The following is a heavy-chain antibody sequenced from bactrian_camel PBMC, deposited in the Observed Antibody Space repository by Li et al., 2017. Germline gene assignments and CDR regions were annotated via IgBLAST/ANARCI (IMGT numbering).Heavy chain of an antibody. CDR2: IGTDGTS. D-gene: IGHD2*01. Sequence: HVQLVESGGGSVQPGGSLRLACTAPGPPSNACVFTWYRQAAGEQREWVSSIGTDGTSGYADSVKGRFAISKDTAKFTVYRQMNDLKPEDTAMYYCKTESPSWCLGAGQGTQVTVS. CDR1: GPPSNACV. V-gene: IGHV3S53*01. J-gene: IGHJ4*01.